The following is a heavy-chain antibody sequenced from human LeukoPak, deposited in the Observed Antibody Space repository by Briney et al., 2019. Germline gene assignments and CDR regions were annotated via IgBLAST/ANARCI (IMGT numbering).Heavy chain of an antibody. CDR2: ISGYGDNT. Sequence: PGGSLRLSCAASGFTFSSYAVHWVRQAPGKGLEYVSAISGYGDNTYYANSVKGRFTISRDNSKNTVYLQMGSLRAEDMAVYYCARVIGDRRWYFDLWGRGTLVTVSS. V-gene: IGHV3-64*01. D-gene: IGHD4-17*01. CDR3: ARVIGDRRWYFDL. J-gene: IGHJ2*01. CDR1: GFTFSSYA.